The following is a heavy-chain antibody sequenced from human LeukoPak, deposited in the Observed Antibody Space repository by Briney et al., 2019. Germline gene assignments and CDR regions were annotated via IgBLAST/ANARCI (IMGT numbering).Heavy chain of an antibody. V-gene: IGHV4-59*01. CDR2: IYYTGRT. Sequence: PSETLSLTCIVSGGPISVDYWNWIRQAPGKGLEWIGYIYYTGRTKYNPSLASRLTISIDTSKSQFSLRLTSVTAADTAVYYCAATPHYYDSSGPVRAWGQGTLVTVSS. J-gene: IGHJ5*02. CDR3: AATPHYYDSSGPVRA. CDR1: GGPISVDY. D-gene: IGHD3-22*01.